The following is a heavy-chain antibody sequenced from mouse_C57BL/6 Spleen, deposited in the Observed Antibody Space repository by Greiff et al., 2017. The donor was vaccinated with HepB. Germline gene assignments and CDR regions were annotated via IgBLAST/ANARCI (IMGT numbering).Heavy chain of an antibody. CDR1: GYTFTCYW. CDR3: ASGNYLLDY. J-gene: IGHJ4*01. CDR2: VLPGSGST. D-gene: IGHD2-1*01. V-gene: IGHV1-9*01. Sequence: QVQLQQSGAELMKPGAAVKPSCKATGYTFTCYWIEWVKQRPGHGVEWIGEVLPGSGSTNYNEKFKGKATFTTDTSSNTAYMQLSSLTTEDSAIYFCASGNYLLDYWGQGTSVTVSS.